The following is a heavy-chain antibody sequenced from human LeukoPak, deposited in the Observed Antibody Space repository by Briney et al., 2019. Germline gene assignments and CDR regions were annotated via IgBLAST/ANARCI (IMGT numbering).Heavy chain of an antibody. J-gene: IGHJ6*02. CDR2: IGGSGSDT. CDR3: AKTLRDLEWLTGELDV. V-gene: IGHV3-23*01. CDR1: GFTFSNAW. D-gene: IGHD3-3*01. Sequence: LSGGSLRLSCAASGFTFSNAWMSWVRQTPGKGLEWVSAIGGSGSDTSYTDSVKGRFTISRDNSKSTLYLQMNSLRAEDTAVYHCAKTLRDLEWLTGELDVWGQGTAVTVSS.